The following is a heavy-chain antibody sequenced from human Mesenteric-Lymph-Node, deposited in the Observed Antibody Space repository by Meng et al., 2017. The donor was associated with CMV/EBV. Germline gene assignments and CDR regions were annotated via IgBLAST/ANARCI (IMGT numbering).Heavy chain of an antibody. CDR1: GFIFSDYS. CDR2: ISGGSSDP. CDR3: ARDHLVAPYYYYAMGV. V-gene: IGHV3-21*06. Sequence: GGSLRLSCAASGFIFSDYSVHWVRQAPGKGLEWVSSISGGSSDPYYADSVKGRFTISRDNAKNSLYLQMSSLRAEDTAVYYCARDHLVAPYYYYAMGVWGQGTTVTVSS. D-gene: IGHD2-15*01. J-gene: IGHJ6*02.